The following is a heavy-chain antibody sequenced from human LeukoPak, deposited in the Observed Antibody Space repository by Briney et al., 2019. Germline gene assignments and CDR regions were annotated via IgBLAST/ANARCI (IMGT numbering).Heavy chain of an antibody. CDR3: ARFSDYGDYGYSY. V-gene: IGHV1-3*01. Sequence: GASVKVSCKASGYTFTSYAMHWVRQAPGQRLEWMGWINAGNGNTKYSQKSQGRVTITRDTSASTAYMELSSLRSEDTAVYYCARFSDYGDYGYSYWGQGTLVTVSS. CDR2: INAGNGNT. J-gene: IGHJ4*02. D-gene: IGHD4-17*01. CDR1: GYTFTSYA.